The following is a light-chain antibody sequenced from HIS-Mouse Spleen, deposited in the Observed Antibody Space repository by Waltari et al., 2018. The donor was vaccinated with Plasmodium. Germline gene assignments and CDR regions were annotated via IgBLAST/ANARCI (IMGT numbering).Light chain of an antibody. V-gene: IGKV1-6*01. CDR2: AAS. J-gene: IGKJ2*01. CDR3: LQDYNYPYT. Sequence: AIQMTQSPSSLSASVGDSVTITCRASQGIRNDLGWYQQNPGKAPKLLIYAASSLQSGVPSRFSGSGSGTDFTLTISSLQPEDFATYYCLQDYNYPYTIGQGTKLEIK. CDR1: QGIRND.